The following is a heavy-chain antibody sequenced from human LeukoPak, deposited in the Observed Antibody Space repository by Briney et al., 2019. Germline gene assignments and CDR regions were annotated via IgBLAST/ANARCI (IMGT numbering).Heavy chain of an antibody. CDR3: AKDLRMARLFGVVRGWRIDAFDI. V-gene: IGHV3-23*01. J-gene: IGHJ3*02. D-gene: IGHD3-3*01. CDR2: INGSGGST. CDR1: GFXFSSYA. Sequence: GGSLRLSCATSGFXFSSYAMSWVRQAPGKGLEWVSAINGSGGSTYYEDSVKGRFTISRDNSKNTLYLQMNSLRAEDTAVYYCAKDLRMARLFGVVRGWRIDAFDIWGQGTMVTVSS.